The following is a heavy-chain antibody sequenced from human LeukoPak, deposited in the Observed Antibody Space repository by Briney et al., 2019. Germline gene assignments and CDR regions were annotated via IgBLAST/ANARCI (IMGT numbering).Heavy chain of an antibody. CDR3: AKDEEWIQPYYFDY. V-gene: IGHV3-23*01. CDR2: ISGSGGST. J-gene: IGHJ4*02. Sequence: GGSLRLSCAASGFTVSSNYMSWVRQAPGKGLEWVSAISGSGGSTYYADSVKGRFTISRDNSKNTLYLQMNSLRAEDTAVYYCAKDEEWIQPYYFDYWGQGTLVTVSS. D-gene: IGHD5-18*01. CDR1: GFTVSSNY.